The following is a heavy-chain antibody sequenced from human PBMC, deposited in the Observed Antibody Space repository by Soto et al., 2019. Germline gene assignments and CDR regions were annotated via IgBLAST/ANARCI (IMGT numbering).Heavy chain of an antibody. V-gene: IGHV3-7*01. CDR2: INQDGSKK. CDR3: SRSLDS. Sequence: EVQVMESGGGLVQPGGSLRLSCAASGFTFTDHWMSWVRQAPGKGLEWVASINQDGSKKNYVDSVKGRFTISRDNAKNSLYLQMSSLTAEDSALYYCSRSLDSWGQGTLVTVSS. J-gene: IGHJ4*02. CDR1: GFTFTDHW.